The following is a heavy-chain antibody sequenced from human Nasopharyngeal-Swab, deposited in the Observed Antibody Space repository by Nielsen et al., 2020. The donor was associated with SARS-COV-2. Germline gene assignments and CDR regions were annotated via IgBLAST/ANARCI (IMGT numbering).Heavy chain of an antibody. CDR3: ASVGYSSGWYFDY. CDR2: IYYSGST. CDR1: GGSISSYY. Sequence: SETLSLTCTVPGGSISSYYWSWIRQPPGKGLEWIGYIYYSGSTNYNPSLKSRVTISVDTSKNQFSLKLSSVTAADTAVYYCASVGYSSGWYFDYWGQGTLVTVSS. D-gene: IGHD6-19*01. V-gene: IGHV4-59*01. J-gene: IGHJ4*02.